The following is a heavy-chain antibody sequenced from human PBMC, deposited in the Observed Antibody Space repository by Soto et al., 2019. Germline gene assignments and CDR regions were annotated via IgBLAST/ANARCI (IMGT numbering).Heavy chain of an antibody. V-gene: IGHV1-8*01. D-gene: IGHD3-22*01. J-gene: IGHJ5*02. CDR2: MNPNSGNT. Sequence: ASVKVSCKASGYTFTSYDINWVRQATGQGLEWMGWMNPNSGNTGYAQKFQGRVTMTRNTSISTAYMELSSLRSEDTAVYYCARVGRLPYYYDSSGYRGAPWFDPWGQGTLGTVSS. CDR1: GYTFTSYD. CDR3: ARVGRLPYYYDSSGYRGAPWFDP.